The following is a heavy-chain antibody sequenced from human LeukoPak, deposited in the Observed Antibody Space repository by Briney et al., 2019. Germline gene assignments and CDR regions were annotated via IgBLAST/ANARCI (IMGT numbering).Heavy chain of an antibody. J-gene: IGHJ4*02. D-gene: IGHD2/OR15-2a*01. CDR2: ISSSISTV. Sequence: GGSLRLSCAASGFTFSAYSMNWVRQAPGKGLEWVSYISSSISTVYYADSVRGRFTISRDNAKNTLYLQMNSLRAEDTAVYRCARDVRGPHDFWGQGTLVTVSS. CDR1: GFTFSAYS. V-gene: IGHV3-48*04. CDR3: ARDVRGPHDF.